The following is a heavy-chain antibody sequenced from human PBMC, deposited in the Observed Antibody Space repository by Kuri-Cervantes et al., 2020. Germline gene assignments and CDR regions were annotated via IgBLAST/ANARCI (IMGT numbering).Heavy chain of an antibody. D-gene: IGHD6-19*01. Sequence: ETLSLTCAASGFTFSGSAMHWVRQASGKGLEWVGRIRSKANSYATAYAASVKGRFTISRDDSKNTAYLQMNSLKTEDTAVYYCTRLGYSSGWSCWGQGTLVTVSS. CDR3: TRLGYSSGWSC. V-gene: IGHV3-73*01. CDR1: GFTFSGSA. CDR2: IRSKANSYAT. J-gene: IGHJ4*02.